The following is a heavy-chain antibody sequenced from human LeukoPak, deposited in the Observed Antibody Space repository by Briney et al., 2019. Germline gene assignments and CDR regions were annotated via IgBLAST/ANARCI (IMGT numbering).Heavy chain of an antibody. CDR2: INHSGST. Sequence: SETLSLTCAVYGGSFSGYYWSWIRQPPGKGLEWIGEINHSGSTNYNPSLKSRVTISVDTSKNQFSLKLSSVTAADTAVYYCARGRTGSISFWSGHNWFDPWGQGTLVTVSS. D-gene: IGHD3-3*01. V-gene: IGHV4-34*01. J-gene: IGHJ5*02. CDR1: GGSFSGYY. CDR3: ARGRTGSISFWSGHNWFDP.